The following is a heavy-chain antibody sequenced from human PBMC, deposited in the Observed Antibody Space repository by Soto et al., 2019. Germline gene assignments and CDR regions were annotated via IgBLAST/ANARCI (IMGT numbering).Heavy chain of an antibody. J-gene: IGHJ6*02. Sequence: GALRLSCAASGFTFSSYSMNWVRQAPGKGLEWASYISSSSSTIYYADSVKGRFTISRDNAKNSLYLQMNSLRAEDTAVYYCAREGRELHCYYGMDVWGQGTTVTVSS. D-gene: IGHD1-26*01. V-gene: IGHV3-48*01. CDR3: AREGRELHCYYGMDV. CDR2: ISSSSSTI. CDR1: GFTFSSYS.